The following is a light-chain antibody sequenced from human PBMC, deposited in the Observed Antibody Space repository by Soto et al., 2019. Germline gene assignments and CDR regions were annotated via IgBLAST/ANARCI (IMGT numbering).Light chain of an antibody. V-gene: IGKV4-1*01. CDR2: WAS. Sequence: DIVMTQSPDSLAVSLGERATINCKSSQSVLLTANHKNCLAWFQQKPGDPPKLLIYWASIRESGVPDRFSGGGSGTDFTLTINNVQAEDVAVYYCQQYYNTQTFGQGTKVDI. J-gene: IGKJ1*01. CDR3: QQYYNTQT. CDR1: QSVLLTANHKNC.